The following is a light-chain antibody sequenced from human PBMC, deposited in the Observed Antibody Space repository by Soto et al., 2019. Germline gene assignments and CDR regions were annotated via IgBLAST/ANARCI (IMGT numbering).Light chain of an antibody. CDR2: DVS. CDR3: CSYAGNYTHV. V-gene: IGLV2-11*01. Sequence: QSALTQPRSVSGSPGQSVTISCTGTSSDVGGYNYVSWYQQHPGKAPKLMIYDVSKRPSGVPDRFSGSKSGNTASLTISGLLAEDEADYYCCSYAGNYTHVFATGTKLTVL. CDR1: SSDVGGYNY. J-gene: IGLJ1*01.